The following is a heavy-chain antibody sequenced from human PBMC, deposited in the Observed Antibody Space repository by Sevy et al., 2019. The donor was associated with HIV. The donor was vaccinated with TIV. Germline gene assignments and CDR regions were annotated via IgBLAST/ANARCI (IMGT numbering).Heavy chain of an antibody. CDR2: ITSSGDYT. D-gene: IGHD1-1*01. CDR3: ARGLQGWFFDI. CDR1: GFTFSSYD. J-gene: IGHJ2*01. Sequence: GGSLRLSCSASGFTFSSYDMSWVRQAPGKGLEWVSSITSSGDYTNYAVSVKGRFTISRANSRNTLYVQMNSLRAEDTAVYFCARGLQGWFFDIWGRGTLVTVSS. V-gene: IGHV3-23*01.